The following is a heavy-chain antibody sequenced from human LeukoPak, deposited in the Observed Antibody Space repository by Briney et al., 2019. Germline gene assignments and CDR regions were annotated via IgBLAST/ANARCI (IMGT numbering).Heavy chain of an antibody. CDR1: GFTFSSYA. V-gene: IGHV3-23*01. Sequence: PGGSLRLSCAASGFTFSSYAMSWVRQAPGKGLEWVSAISGSGGSTYYADSVKGRSTISRDNSKNTLYLNMNSLRAEDTAVYYCAKDKGLGRDYYYGMDVWGQGTTVTVSS. J-gene: IGHJ6*02. CDR2: ISGSGGST. CDR3: AKDKGLGRDYYYGMDV.